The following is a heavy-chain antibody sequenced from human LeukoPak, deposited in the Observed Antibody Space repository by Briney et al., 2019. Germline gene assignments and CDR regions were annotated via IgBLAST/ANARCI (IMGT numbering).Heavy chain of an antibody. CDR1: GIIVSNNY. V-gene: IGHV3-48*02. CDR3: AREYSSSSGKALDY. J-gene: IGHJ4*02. CDR2: ISSSSSTI. D-gene: IGHD6-6*01. Sequence: QSGGSLRLSCAASGIIVSNNYMNWVRQAPGKGLEWVSYISSSSSTIYYADSVKGRFTISRDNAKNSLHLQMNTLRDEDTAVYYCAREYSSSSGKALDYWGQGTLVTVSS.